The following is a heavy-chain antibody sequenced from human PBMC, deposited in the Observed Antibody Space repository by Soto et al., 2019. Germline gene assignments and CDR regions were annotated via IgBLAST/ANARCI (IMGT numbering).Heavy chain of an antibody. V-gene: IGHV1-69*06. CDR2: IIPIFGTP. D-gene: IGHD7-27*01. J-gene: IGHJ6*02. CDR3: ARERVIEAATTGDSYYFYYAMDV. Sequence: QAQLVQSGAEVKKPGSSVKVSCKASGDTFNTYGISWVRQAPGQGLEWMGVIIPIFGTPNNAQRFQGRLTMTADMSTSTAYMELRSRRAEDTAVYYCARERVIEAATTGDSYYFYYAMDVWGPGTTVTVSS. CDR1: GDTFNTYG.